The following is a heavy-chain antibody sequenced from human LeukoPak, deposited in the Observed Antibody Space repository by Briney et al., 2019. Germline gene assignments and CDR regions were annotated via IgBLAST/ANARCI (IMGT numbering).Heavy chain of an antibody. CDR3: TRDVLGGSGTFDP. CDR2: INPDSGDT. V-gene: IGHV1-2*02. J-gene: IGHJ5*02. CDR1: GYTLTAYY. Sequence: ASVTVSCKASGYTLTAYYLHWVRQAPGQGLEWMGWINPDSGDTNYLQKFQGRVTMSRDTSINTAYVELSSLTSDDTAVYYCTRDVLGGSGTFDPWGEGTLVTVSS. D-gene: IGHD3-10*01.